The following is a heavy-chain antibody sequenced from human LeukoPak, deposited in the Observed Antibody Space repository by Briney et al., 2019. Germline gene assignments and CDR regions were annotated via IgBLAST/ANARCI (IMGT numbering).Heavy chain of an antibody. J-gene: IGHJ3*02. CDR1: GGSFSGYY. Sequence: PSETLSLTCAAYGGSFSGYYWTWIRQPPGKGLEWIGSIYYSGSTYYNPSLKSRVTISVDTSKNQFSLKLSSVTAADTAVYYCARQKLELRPEAAFDIWGQGTMVTVSS. CDR3: ARQKLELRPEAAFDI. CDR2: IYYSGST. D-gene: IGHD1-7*01. V-gene: IGHV4-34*01.